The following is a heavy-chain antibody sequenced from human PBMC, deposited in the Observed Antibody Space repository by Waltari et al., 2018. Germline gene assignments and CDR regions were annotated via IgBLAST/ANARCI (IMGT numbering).Heavy chain of an antibody. J-gene: IGHJ4*02. D-gene: IGHD1-26*01. CDR1: GGSISSHY. CDR3: ARGATTLPLGILDY. V-gene: IGHV4-59*11. Sequence: QVQLQESGPGLVKPSETLSLTCTVSGGSISSHYWSWIRQPPGKGLEWIGYIYYSGSTTYNPSLKSRVTISVDTSKNQFSLKLSSVTAADTAVYYCARGATTLPLGILDYWGQGTLVTVSS. CDR2: IYYSGST.